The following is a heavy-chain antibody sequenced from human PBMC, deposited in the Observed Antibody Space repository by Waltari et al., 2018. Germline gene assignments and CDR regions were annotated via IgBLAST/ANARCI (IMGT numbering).Heavy chain of an antibody. CDR3: AQWRVPYYLDS. V-gene: IGHV3-23*01. Sequence: EVQLLESGGGLVQPGGSLRLSCGASGFIFSNCAMPWVRQVPGKGLEWVSGISVSGRDTYYADSVKGRFTVSRDNSRNTLYLQMNSLRAEDTAVYYCAQWRVPYYLDSWGQGTLVTVSS. D-gene: IGHD3-16*01. J-gene: IGHJ4*02. CDR1: GFIFSNCA. CDR2: ISVSGRDT.